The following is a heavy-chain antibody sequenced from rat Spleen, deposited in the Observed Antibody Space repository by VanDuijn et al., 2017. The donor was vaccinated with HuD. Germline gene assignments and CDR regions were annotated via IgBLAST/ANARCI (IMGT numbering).Heavy chain of an antibody. CDR2: IWSGGST. Sequence: QVQLKESGPGLMQPSQTLSLTCTVSGFSLASYGVSSVRQPPGKGLEWMGVIWSGGSTDYNSALKSRLSISRDTSKSQVLLKMNSLQTEDTAMYFCARSGDYSSYRVMDAWGQGASVTVSS. J-gene: IGHJ4*01. CDR3: ARSGDYSSYRVMDA. D-gene: IGHD1-2*01. V-gene: IGHV2-16*01. CDR1: GFSLASYG.